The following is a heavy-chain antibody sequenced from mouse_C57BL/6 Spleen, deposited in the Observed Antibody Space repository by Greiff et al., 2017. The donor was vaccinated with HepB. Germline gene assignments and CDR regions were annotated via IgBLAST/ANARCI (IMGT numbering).Heavy chain of an antibody. J-gene: IGHJ4*01. CDR1: YFAFMASA. CDR2: FTMYSDAT. V-gene: IGHV1-49*01. CDR3: ARGGGSSPFAMDY. Sequence: LVESGAELVRPGSSVKLSCKDSYFAFMASAMHWVKQRPGHGLEWIGSFTMYSDATEYSENFKGKATLTANTSSSTAYMELSSLTSEDSAVYYCARGGGSSPFAMDYWGQGTSVTVSS. D-gene: IGHD1-1*01.